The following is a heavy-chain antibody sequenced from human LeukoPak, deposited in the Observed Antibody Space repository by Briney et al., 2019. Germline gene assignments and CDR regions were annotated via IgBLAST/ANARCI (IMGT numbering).Heavy chain of an antibody. CDR2: INHSGST. CDR1: GGSFSGYY. V-gene: IGHV4-34*01. Sequence: TSETLSLTCAVYGGSFSGYYWSWIRQPPGKGLEWMGEINHSGSTNYNPSLKSRVTISVDTSKNQFSLKLSSVTAADTAVYYCARGAKVDTTWWFSFDYWGQGTLVTVSS. J-gene: IGHJ4*02. D-gene: IGHD5-18*01. CDR3: ARGAKVDTTWWFSFDY.